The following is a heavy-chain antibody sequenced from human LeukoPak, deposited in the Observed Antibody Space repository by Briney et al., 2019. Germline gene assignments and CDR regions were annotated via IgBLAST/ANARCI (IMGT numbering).Heavy chain of an antibody. J-gene: IGHJ4*02. D-gene: IGHD1-26*01. V-gene: IGHV3-21*01. CDR1: GFTFSSNS. Sequence: GGSLRLSCAASGFTFSSNSMNWVRQAQGKGLEWVSSISSSSSYIYYEDSVKGRFTISRDNAKNSLYLQMNSLRAEDTAVYYCARDPYGATPDWGQGTLVTVSS. CDR3: ARDPYGATPD. CDR2: ISSSSSYI.